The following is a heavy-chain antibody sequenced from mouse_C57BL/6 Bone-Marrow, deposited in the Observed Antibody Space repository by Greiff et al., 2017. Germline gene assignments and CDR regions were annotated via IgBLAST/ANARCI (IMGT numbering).Heavy chain of an antibody. CDR1: GYTFTSYW. Sequence: QFQLLQPGAELVKPGASVKLSCKASGYTFTSYWMHWVKQRPGQGLEWIGMIHPNSGSTNYHEKFKSKATLTVDKSSSTAYMQLSSLTSEDSAVYYCATPDGYYVWFAYWGQGTLVTVSA. CDR3: ATPDGYYVWFAY. V-gene: IGHV1-64*01. D-gene: IGHD2-3*01. CDR2: IHPNSGST. J-gene: IGHJ3*01.